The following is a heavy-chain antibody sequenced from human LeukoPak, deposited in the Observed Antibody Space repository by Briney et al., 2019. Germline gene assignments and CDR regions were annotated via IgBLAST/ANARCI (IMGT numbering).Heavy chain of an antibody. CDR3: AREGGYYDSSVNTSLR. J-gene: IGHJ4*02. CDR2: INSDGSST. V-gene: IGHV3-74*01. CDR1: GFTFSSYW. D-gene: IGHD3-22*01. Sequence: GGSLRLSRAASGFTFSSYWMHWVRQAPGKGLVWVSRINSDGSSTSYADSVKGRFTISRDNAKNTLYLQMNSLRAEDTAVYYCAREGGYYDSSVNTSLRWGQGTLVTVSS.